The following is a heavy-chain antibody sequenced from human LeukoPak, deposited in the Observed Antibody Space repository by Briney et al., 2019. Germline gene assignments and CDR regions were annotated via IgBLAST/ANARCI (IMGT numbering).Heavy chain of an antibody. Sequence: GGSLRLSCAAFGFTFDDYAMHWVRQAPGKGLEWVSGISWNSGSIGYADSVKGRFTISRDNAKNSLYLQMNSLRGEDTAVYYCARVSTARSYYYYYGMDVWGQGTTVTVSS. J-gene: IGHJ6*02. CDR3: ARVSTARSYYYYYGMDV. V-gene: IGHV3-9*01. CDR1: GFTFDDYA. CDR2: ISWNSGSI. D-gene: IGHD6-6*01.